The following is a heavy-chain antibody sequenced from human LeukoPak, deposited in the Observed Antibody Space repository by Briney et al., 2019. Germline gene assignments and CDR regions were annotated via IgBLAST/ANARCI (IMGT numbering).Heavy chain of an antibody. CDR2: INHSGST. V-gene: IGHV4-34*01. D-gene: IGHD3-3*01. CDR1: GGSFSDHY. J-gene: IGHJ4*02. Sequence: SETLSLTCAVYGGSFSDHYWSWIRQPPGKGLEWIGEINHSGSTNYNPSLKSRVTISVDTSKNQFSLKLSSVTAADTAVYYCARGSLWYDFWSGYSSFDYWGQGTLVTVSS. CDR3: ARGSLWYDFWSGYSSFDY.